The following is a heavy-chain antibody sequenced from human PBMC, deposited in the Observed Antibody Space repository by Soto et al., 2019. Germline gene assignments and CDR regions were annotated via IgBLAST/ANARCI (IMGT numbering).Heavy chain of an antibody. J-gene: IGHJ6*02. CDR3: ARNHYYIWTGKPGGMDV. D-gene: IGHD3-9*01. CDR2: IYHSGST. CDR1: GVSISSGGYS. V-gene: IGHV4-30-2*01. Sequence: QLQLQESGSGLVKPSQTLSLTCAFSGVSISSGGYSWSWIRQPPGKGLEWIGYIYHSGSTYYNPYLKSRVTISVDRSKNQFSLKLSSVTAADTAVYYCARNHYYIWTGKPGGMDVWGQGTTVTVSS.